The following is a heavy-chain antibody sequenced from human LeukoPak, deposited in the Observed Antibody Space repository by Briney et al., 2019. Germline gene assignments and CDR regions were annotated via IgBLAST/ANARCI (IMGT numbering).Heavy chain of an antibody. CDR1: GFTLSSHW. D-gene: IGHD3-22*01. J-gene: IGHJ4*02. CDR3: ARDIYYDSSGYYY. CDR2: IKPDGSEK. V-gene: IGHV3-7*01. Sequence: GGSLRLSCAASGFTLSSHWMSWVRQAPGKGVEWVANIKPDGSEKYYVDSVKGRVTISRDNAKNSLYLQMNSLRAEDTAVYCCARDIYYDSSGYYYWGQGTLVTVSS.